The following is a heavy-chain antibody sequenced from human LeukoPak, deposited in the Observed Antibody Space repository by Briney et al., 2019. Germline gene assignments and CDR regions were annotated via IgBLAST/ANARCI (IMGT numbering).Heavy chain of an antibody. V-gene: IGHV3-23*01. Sequence: GGSLRLSCAASVSNFNMYAMTWVRQAPGKGLEWVSEISGSGSNTYYADSVKARFTISRDNSKKMLYLDMNSLRTEDTAMYYCARGQVFWSGYYLSWGQGTQVTVSS. J-gene: IGHJ5*02. CDR1: VSNFNMYA. CDR3: ARGQVFWSGYYLS. CDR2: ISGSGSNT. D-gene: IGHD3-3*01.